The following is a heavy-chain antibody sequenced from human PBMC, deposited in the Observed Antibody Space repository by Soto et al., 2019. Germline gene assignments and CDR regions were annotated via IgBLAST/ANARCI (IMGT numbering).Heavy chain of an antibody. D-gene: IGHD4-17*01. CDR1: GGSISRSSFY. J-gene: IGHJ4*02. Sequence: SETLSLTCTVSGGSISRSSFYWGWIRQPPGKGLEWIGSIYYSGSTYYNPSLKSRVTISVDTSKNQFSLKLSSVTAADTAVYYCARRYGGPLDYWGQGTLVTVSS. V-gene: IGHV4-39*01. CDR3: ARRYGGPLDY. CDR2: IYYSGST.